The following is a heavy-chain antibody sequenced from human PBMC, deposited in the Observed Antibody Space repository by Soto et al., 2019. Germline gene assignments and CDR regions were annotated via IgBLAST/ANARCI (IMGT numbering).Heavy chain of an antibody. D-gene: IGHD3-3*01. V-gene: IGHV4-39*01. Sequence: PSETLSLTCTVSGGSISSSSYYWGWIRQPPGKGLEWIGSIYYSGSTYYNPSLKSRVTISVDTSKNQFSLKLSSVTAADTAVYYCARRISVYWFDPWGQGTLVTVSS. CDR1: GGSISSSSYY. CDR2: IYYSGST. CDR3: ARRISVYWFDP. J-gene: IGHJ5*02.